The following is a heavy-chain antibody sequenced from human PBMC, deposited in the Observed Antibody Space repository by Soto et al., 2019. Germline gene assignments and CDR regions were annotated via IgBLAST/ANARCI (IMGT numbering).Heavy chain of an antibody. J-gene: IGHJ4*02. D-gene: IGHD3-22*01. Sequence: PSETLSLTCTVSGGSISSGGYYWSWIRQHPGKGLEWIGYIYYSGSTYYNPSLKSRVTISVDTSKNQFSLKLSSVTAADTAVYYCARGPGYYDGSGYLMAHFDYWGQGTLVTVSS. CDR2: IYYSGST. CDR3: ARGPGYYDGSGYLMAHFDY. CDR1: GGSISSGGYY. V-gene: IGHV4-31*03.